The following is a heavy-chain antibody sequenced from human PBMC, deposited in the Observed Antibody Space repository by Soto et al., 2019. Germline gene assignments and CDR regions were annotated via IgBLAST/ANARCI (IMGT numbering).Heavy chain of an antibody. CDR1: GGSITSHHYY. D-gene: IGHD2-2*01. J-gene: IGHJ4*02. Sequence: SETLSLTCTVSGGSITSHHYYWGWIRQPPGKGLEWIGSIYSGGNTYYNPSLRSRLTIFVDTAKNLISLKLSSVTAADSAIYYCGSGPSTNWIDNWGLGTQVTVYS. CDR2: IYSGGNT. V-gene: IGHV4-39*01. CDR3: GSGPSTNWIDN.